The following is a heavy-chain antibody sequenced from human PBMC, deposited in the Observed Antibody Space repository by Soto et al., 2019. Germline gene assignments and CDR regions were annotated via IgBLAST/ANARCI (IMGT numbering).Heavy chain of an antibody. V-gene: IGHV1-69*01. D-gene: IGHD3-22*01. CDR1: GGTFSSYA. Sequence: SVKVSCKASGGTFSSYAISWVRQAPGQGLEWMGGIIPIFGTANYAQKFQGRVTITADESTSTAYMELSSLRSEDTAVYYCARVGSPYDSSPGDYWGQGTLVTVSS. J-gene: IGHJ4*02. CDR3: ARVGSPYDSSPGDY. CDR2: IIPIFGTA.